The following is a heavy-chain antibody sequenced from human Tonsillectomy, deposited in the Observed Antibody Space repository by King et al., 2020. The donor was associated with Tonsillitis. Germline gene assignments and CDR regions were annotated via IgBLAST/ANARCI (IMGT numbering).Heavy chain of an antibody. CDR2: MYNTGTP. J-gene: IGHJ4*02. CDR3: ARYVSGSFDY. D-gene: IGHD1-26*01. CDR1: VGAISTSDQD. V-gene: IGHV4-39*01. Sequence: QLQESGPGVVKPSETLSFTCTVSVGAISTSDQDWAGIRQPPGRRLEWIGYMYNTGTPFYNPSLKSRFTRSGGTAENRFSLKLSSVTAADTAVYFCARYVSGSFDYWGQGALVTVSS.